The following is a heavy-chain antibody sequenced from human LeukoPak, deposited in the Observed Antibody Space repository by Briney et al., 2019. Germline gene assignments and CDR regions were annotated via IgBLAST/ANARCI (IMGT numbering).Heavy chain of an antibody. D-gene: IGHD3-10*01. CDR2: INHSGTI. Sequence: PSETLSLTCAVYGAAFSTKYWNLIRQPPGEGLEWIGEINHSGTITYKPSLKSRLAISADTSKNHFSLKLSSVTAADTAVYYCARYCGSENYWGQGTLVTVSS. V-gene: IGHV4-34*01. CDR1: GAAFSTKY. CDR3: ARYCGSENY. J-gene: IGHJ4*02.